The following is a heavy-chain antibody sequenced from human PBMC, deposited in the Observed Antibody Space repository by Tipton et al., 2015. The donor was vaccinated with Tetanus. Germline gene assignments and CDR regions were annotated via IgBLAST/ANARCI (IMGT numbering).Heavy chain of an antibody. Sequence: TLSLTCTIFGGSVSSGSYYWAWIRQPPGKGLEYIGYILYGGGTHYNPSLKSRVTVSADPSQNQFSLKLTSVTAADSAVYFCARSADNWFDSWGPGILVTVSS. V-gene: IGHV4-61*01. CDR2: ILYGGGT. J-gene: IGHJ5*01. CDR3: ARSADNWFDS. CDR1: GGSVSSGSYY.